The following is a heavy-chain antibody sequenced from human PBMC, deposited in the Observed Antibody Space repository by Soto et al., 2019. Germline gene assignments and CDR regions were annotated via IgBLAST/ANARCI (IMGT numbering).Heavy chain of an antibody. V-gene: IGHV1-2*02. Sequence: ASVKVSCKASGFTFSDYYMHWVREAPGQGLEWMGWLNPKSGGTTYAQKFQGRLTLSRDTSINTAYMELSRLSIDDTALYYCASESYQVLSDGMDVWGQGTTVTVSS. D-gene: IGHD2-2*01. J-gene: IGHJ6*02. CDR1: GFTFSDYY. CDR3: ASESYQVLSDGMDV. CDR2: LNPKSGGT.